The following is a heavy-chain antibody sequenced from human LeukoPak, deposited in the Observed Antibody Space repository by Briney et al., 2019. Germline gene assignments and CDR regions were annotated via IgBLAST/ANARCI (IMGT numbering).Heavy chain of an antibody. J-gene: IGHJ4*02. CDR2: IWYDGSAK. CDR3: ARVRGYYFDD. Sequence: PGRSLRLSCAAPGFTFSNYDMHWVRQPPGKGPEWVAVIWYDGSAKYYVDSVKGRFTISRDNSKNTLYLQMNRLRADDTAVYYCARVRGYYFDDWGQGTLVTVSS. V-gene: IGHV3-33*01. CDR1: GFTFSNYD.